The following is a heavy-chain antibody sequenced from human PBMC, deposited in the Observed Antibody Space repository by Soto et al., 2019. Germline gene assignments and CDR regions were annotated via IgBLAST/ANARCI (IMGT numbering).Heavy chain of an antibody. D-gene: IGHD6-25*01. CDR3: ARVFSSGSGWMYYFDF. CDR2: IFHTGCT. J-gene: IGHJ4*02. V-gene: IGHV4-4*02. Sequence: QVQLQESGPGLVKPSETLSLTCTVSSDSIAGENWWSWVRQPPSMGLEWIGEIFHTGCTNYNPSLKGRVTMEVDKSKNQFSLKLISATAADTAVYYCARVFSSGSGWMYYFDFWGQGTLVSVSS. CDR1: SDSIAGENW.